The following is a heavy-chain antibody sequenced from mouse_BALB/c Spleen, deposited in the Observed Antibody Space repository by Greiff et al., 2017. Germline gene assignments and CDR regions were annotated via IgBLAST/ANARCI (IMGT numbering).Heavy chain of an antibody. V-gene: IGHV2-6-7*01. Sequence: QVHVKQSGPGLVAPSQSLSITCTVSGFSLTGYGVNWVRQPPGKGLEWLGMIWGDGSTDYNSALKSRLSISKDNSKSQVFLKMNSLQTDDTARYYCAKTGYYYAMDYWGQGTSVTVSS. CDR1: GFSLTGYG. CDR3: AKTGYYYAMDY. D-gene: IGHD4-1*01. J-gene: IGHJ4*01. CDR2: IWGDGST.